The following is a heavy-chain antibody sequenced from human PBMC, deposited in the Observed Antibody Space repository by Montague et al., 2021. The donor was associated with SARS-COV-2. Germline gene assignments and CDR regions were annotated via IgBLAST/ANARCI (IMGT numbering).Heavy chain of an antibody. Sequence: TLSLTCTVSGASISTGIYYWSWIRQPAGKGLEWIGRIRTTGHTDYNSSLESRVFMSVDTSTNQFSLSLTSVTAADTAVYFCARFGGGTLEFDLWGQGTLATVSS. J-gene: IGHJ4*02. CDR3: ARFGGGTLEFDL. CDR1: GASISTGIYY. V-gene: IGHV4-61*02. CDR2: IRTTGHT. D-gene: IGHD3-10*01.